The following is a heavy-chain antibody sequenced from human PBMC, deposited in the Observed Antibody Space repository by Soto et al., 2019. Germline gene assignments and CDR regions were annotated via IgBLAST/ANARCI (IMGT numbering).Heavy chain of an antibody. J-gene: IGHJ4*02. Sequence: QVQLQESGPGLVKPSETLSLTCTVSGGSISSYYWSWVRQPPGKGLEWIGYIYYSGSTNYNPSLKIRVTISVDTSKNQCSLKLRSVTAADTAVYYCAREASGYYFDYWGQGTLVTVSS. V-gene: IGHV4-59*01. CDR1: GGSISSYY. CDR2: IYYSGST. CDR3: AREASGYYFDY. D-gene: IGHD2-21*01.